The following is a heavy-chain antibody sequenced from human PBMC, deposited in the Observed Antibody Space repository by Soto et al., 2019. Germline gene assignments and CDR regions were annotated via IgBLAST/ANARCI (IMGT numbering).Heavy chain of an antibody. CDR1: GFVSTNHN. J-gene: IGHJ4*02. CDR3: ASDYGSNWRL. V-gene: IGHV1-3*01. D-gene: IGHD6-19*01. CDR2: INAGNGNT. Sequence: QAHLVQSGTEVKMPGDSVQVSCKASGFVSTNHNFHWVRQAPGQRLEWMGRINAGNGNTQYSQNLQGRVTVTSDTSASLAFRELTNLRFEDRAMYYCASDYGSNWRLWGQGTLVSVSS.